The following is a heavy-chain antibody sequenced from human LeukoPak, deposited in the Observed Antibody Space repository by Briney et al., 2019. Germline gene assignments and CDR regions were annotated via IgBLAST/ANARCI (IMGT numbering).Heavy chain of an antibody. Sequence: GGSLRLSCAASGFSLSDHYMDWVRQAPGKGLEWVGRSTNKFNSYTTQYAASVKGRFSISRDDSKNSLYLQMNSLRAEDTAVYYCARASGLNDGYNTPDAFDIWGQGTMVTVSS. CDR1: GFSLSDHY. CDR3: ARASGLNDGYNTPDAFDI. D-gene: IGHD5-24*01. CDR2: STNKFNSYTT. J-gene: IGHJ3*02. V-gene: IGHV3-72*01.